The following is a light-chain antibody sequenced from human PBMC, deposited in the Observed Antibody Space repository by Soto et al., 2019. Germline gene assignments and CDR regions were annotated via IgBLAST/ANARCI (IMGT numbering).Light chain of an antibody. CDR3: QQRSQWPTT. CDR2: DAS. CDR1: QYVSSF. V-gene: IGKV3-11*01. Sequence: EIMISQSPSSLSLSPREIATLSCSASQYVSSFLAWYQQKAGQAPRLLIYDASPRATGIPARFSGSGSGTDFTLTIKSLEPEDFALYYCQQRSQWPTTFGQGTQLDIK. J-gene: IGKJ5*01.